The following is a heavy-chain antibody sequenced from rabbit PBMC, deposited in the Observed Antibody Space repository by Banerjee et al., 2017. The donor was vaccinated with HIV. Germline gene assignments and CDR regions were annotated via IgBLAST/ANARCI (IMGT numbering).Heavy chain of an antibody. CDR2: IYTGSGRT. V-gene: IGHV1S45*01. CDR1: GFSFSSSYW. Sequence: QEQVEESGGDLVKPEGSLTLTCTASGFSFSSSYWICWVRQAPGKGLEWIGCIYTGSGRTYYASWAKGRFTISKTSSTTVTLQMTSLTAADTATYFCARSYTYGYAGYAYYFHLWGPGTLVTVS. CDR3: ARSYTYGYAGYAYYFHL. D-gene: IGHD6-1*01. J-gene: IGHJ4*01.